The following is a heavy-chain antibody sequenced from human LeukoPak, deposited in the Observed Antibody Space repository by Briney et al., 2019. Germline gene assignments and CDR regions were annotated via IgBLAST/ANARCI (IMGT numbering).Heavy chain of an antibody. CDR3: AKGGIAAAPTFPDY. Sequence: PGGSLRLSCAASGFTFSSYAMHWVRQAPGKGLEWVAVISYDGSNEYYADSVKGRFTISRDNSKNSLYLQMNSLRAEDTAVYYCAKGGIAAAPTFPDYWGQGTLVTVSS. CDR1: GFTFSSYA. J-gene: IGHJ4*02. D-gene: IGHD6-13*01. V-gene: IGHV3-30-3*01. CDR2: ISYDGSNE.